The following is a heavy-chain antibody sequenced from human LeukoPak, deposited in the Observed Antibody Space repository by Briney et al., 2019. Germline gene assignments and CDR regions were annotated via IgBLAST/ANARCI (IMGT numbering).Heavy chain of an antibody. J-gene: IGHJ6*03. CDR3: ARHPGYYYYYMDV. Sequence: GSLRLSCAASGFTFSSYSMNWVRQPPGKGLEWIGSMYHSGSTYYNPSLKSRVTISVDTSKNQFSLKVTSVTAADTAVYYCARHPGYYYYYMDVWGKGTTVTISS. V-gene: IGHV4-39*01. CDR2: MYHSGST. CDR1: GFTFSSYSMN.